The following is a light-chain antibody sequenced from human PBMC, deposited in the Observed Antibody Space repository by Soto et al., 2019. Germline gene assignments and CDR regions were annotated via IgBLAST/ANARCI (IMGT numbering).Light chain of an antibody. CDR3: QQHKTYSRT. CDR1: QSISGW. J-gene: IGKJ1*01. CDR2: QAS. V-gene: IGKV1-5*03. Sequence: DIQMTQSPPTLSASVGDRVTITCRASQSISGWLAWYQQKPGKAPNLLIYQASTLESGVPSRFSGSGSGTEFTLTISSLQPDDFATYQCQQHKTYSRTFGQATKVDIK.